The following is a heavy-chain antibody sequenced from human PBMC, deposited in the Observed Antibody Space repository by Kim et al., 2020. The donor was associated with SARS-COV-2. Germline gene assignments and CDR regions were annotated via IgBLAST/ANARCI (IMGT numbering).Heavy chain of an antibody. Sequence: SPSFQGQVTISADKSISTAYLQWSSLKASDTAMYYCARSYSGYDSGAFDYWGQGTLVTVSS. CDR3: ARSYSGYDSGAFDY. V-gene: IGHV5-51*01. D-gene: IGHD5-12*01. J-gene: IGHJ4*02.